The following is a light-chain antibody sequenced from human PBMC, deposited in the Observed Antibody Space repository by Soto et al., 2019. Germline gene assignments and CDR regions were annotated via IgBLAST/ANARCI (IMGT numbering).Light chain of an antibody. J-gene: IGKJ4*01. CDR1: EGVSSN. CDR3: QQYNNWPPVT. Sequence: EIVMTQSPATMSVSPGERATLSCSASEGVSSNLAWYQQKPGQAPRLLIYGASTRATGIPARFSGSGSGTEFTLTISSLQSEDFAVYYCQQYNNWPPVTFGGGTKVDI. CDR2: GAS. V-gene: IGKV3-15*01.